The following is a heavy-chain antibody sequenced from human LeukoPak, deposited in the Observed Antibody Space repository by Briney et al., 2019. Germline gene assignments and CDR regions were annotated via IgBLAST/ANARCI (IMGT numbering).Heavy chain of an antibody. CDR2: INPNTAGT. CDR1: GYTFTGYY. V-gene: IGHV1-2*02. CDR3: ATSDGDYTAGYYYYMGV. Sequence: ASVKVSCKASGYTFTGYYFHWVRQAPGQGLEWMGWINPNTAGTNYAQKFLGRVTLTWDSSISTAYMELNRLTSDDTAVYYCATSDGDYTAGYYYYMGVWGKGQWSPSL. J-gene: IGHJ6*03. D-gene: IGHD4-17*01.